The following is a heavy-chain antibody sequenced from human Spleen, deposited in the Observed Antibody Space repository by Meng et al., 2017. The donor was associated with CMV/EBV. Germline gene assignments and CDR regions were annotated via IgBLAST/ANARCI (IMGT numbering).Heavy chain of an antibody. V-gene: IGHV4-39*07. Sequence: SETLSLSCTVSGGSISSSSYYWGWIRQPPGKGLAWIGSIYYSGSTYYNPSLKSRVTISVDTSKNQFSLKLSSVAAADTAVYYCARVDHLTRENDAFDIWGQGTMVTVSS. CDR2: IYYSGST. D-gene: IGHD4-23*01. CDR3: ARVDHLTRENDAFDI. CDR1: GGSISSSSYY. J-gene: IGHJ3*02.